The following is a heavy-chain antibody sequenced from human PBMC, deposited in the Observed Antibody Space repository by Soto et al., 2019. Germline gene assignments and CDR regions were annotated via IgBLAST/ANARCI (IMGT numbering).Heavy chain of an antibody. Sequence: SHTLSLTCAISGYSVSSNSAAWSLIRQSPSRGLEWLGRTYYRSKWYNNYAVSVKSRITINPDTSKNQFSLQLNSVTPGDTAVYYCAGDRLGDGYNDYWGQGTLVTVSS. J-gene: IGHJ4*02. CDR3: AGDRLGDGYNDY. CDR2: TYYRSKWYN. CDR1: GYSVSSNSAA. D-gene: IGHD5-12*01. V-gene: IGHV6-1*01.